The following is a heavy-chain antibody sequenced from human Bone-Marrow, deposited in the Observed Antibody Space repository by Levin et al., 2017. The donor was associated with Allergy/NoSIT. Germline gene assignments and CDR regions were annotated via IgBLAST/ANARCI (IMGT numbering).Heavy chain of an antibody. CDR3: ATRYTYFYYYFLDV. Sequence: GGSLRLSCAASGFTFMSYEMNWVRQAPGRGLEWVAYISASGSTIYYADSVKGRFTISRDNAKNFLYLQMNSLRAEDTAVYYCATRYTYFYYYFLDVWGKGTTVTVSS. J-gene: IGHJ6*03. CDR2: ISASGSTI. V-gene: IGHV3-48*03. D-gene: IGHD1-1*01. CDR1: GFTFMSYE.